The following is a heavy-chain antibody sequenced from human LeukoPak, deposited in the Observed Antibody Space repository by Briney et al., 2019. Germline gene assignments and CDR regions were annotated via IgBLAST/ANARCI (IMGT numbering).Heavy chain of an antibody. D-gene: IGHD3-9*01. V-gene: IGHV4-59*01. CDR1: GGSISSYY. CDR3: ARTYYDILTGYYRYYFDY. J-gene: IGHJ4*02. Sequence: SETLSLTCTVSGGSISSYYWSWIRQPPGKGPEWIGYIYYSGSTNYNSSLKSRVTISVDTSKNQFSLKLSSVTAADTAVYYCARTYYDILTGYYRYYFDYWGQGTLVTVSS. CDR2: IYYSGST.